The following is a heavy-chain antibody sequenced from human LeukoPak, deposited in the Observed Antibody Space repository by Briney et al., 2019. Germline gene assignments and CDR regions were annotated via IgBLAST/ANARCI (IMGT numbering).Heavy chain of an antibody. Sequence: GGSLRLSCAASGFTFDNYAMHWVRQIPGKGLEWVSGISWNGGSIAYADSVRGRFTISRDNARNTLYLQMNSLRAEDTAVYYCSWDHTGPEDIWGQGTMVTVSS. J-gene: IGHJ3*02. V-gene: IGHV3-9*01. CDR1: GFTFDNYA. CDR2: ISWNGGSI. D-gene: IGHD1-26*01. CDR3: SWDHTGPEDI.